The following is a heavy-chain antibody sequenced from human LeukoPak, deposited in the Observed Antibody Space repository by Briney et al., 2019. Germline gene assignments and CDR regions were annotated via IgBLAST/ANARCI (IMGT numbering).Heavy chain of an antibody. D-gene: IGHD3-10*01. J-gene: IGHJ4*02. V-gene: IGHV4-59*01. CDR1: GGSITSYY. Sequence: SETLSLTCTASGGSITSYYWSWIRQPPGKGLEWIGYIYYAGSTNYNPSLKSRVTISVDTSKNQFSLKLNSVTAADTAVYYCARYGSGSYRQFDYWGQGTLVTVSS. CDR3: ARYGSGSYRQFDY. CDR2: IYYAGST.